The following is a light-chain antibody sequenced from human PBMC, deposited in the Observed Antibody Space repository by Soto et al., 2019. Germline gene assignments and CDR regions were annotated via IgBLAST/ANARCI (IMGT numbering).Light chain of an antibody. V-gene: IGKV3-20*01. CDR3: QQYMSSVT. CDR1: QSVDTTF. CDR2: GAS. J-gene: IGKJ1*01. Sequence: EIVLTQSPGSLSLSPGQRATLSCRASQSVDTTFFAWYQKKPGQAPRLLFYGASKRATGIPDRFSGSGSGTDFTLIISRLEPEDFAVYYCQQYMSSVTFGQGTKVEIK.